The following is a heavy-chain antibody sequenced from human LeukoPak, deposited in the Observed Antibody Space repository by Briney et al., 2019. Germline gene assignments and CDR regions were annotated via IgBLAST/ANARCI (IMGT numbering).Heavy chain of an antibody. CDR1: GYTFTSYD. Sequence: ASVKVSCKASGYTFTSYDINWVRQATGQGLEWMGWMNPNSGNTGYAQKFQGRVTMTEDTSTDTAYMELSSLRSEDTAVYYCATDPSIAAAGLTQLWGQGTLVTVSS. D-gene: IGHD6-13*01. J-gene: IGHJ4*02. V-gene: IGHV1-8*01. CDR3: ATDPSIAAAGLTQL. CDR2: MNPNSGNT.